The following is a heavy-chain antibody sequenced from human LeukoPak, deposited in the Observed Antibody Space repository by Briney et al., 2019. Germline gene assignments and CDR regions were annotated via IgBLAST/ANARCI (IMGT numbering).Heavy chain of an antibody. CDR1: GYSFTDYW. V-gene: IGHV5-51*01. D-gene: IGHD1-7*01. CDR2: FYPDDSDT. Sequence: GESMKISCKGSGYSFTDYWIGWVRQMHGKGLEWMGIFYPDDSDTRYNPSFQGQVTISADKSISTAYLQWSSLKASDTAMYYCARRKNYYFDYWGQGTLVTVSS. CDR3: ARRKNYYFDY. J-gene: IGHJ4*02.